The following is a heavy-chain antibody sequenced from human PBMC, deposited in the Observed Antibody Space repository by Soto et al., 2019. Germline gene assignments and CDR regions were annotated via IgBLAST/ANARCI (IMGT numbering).Heavy chain of an antibody. V-gene: IGHV1-8*01. J-gene: IGHJ3*02. D-gene: IGHD3-16*02. Sequence: ASVKVSCKASGYTFTSYDINWVRQATGQGLEWMGWMNPNSGNTGYAQKFQGRVTMTRNTSISTAYMELSSLRSEDTAVYYCARGTTRDYIWGSYRQDAFDIWGQGTMVTVSS. CDR3: ARGTTRDYIWGSYRQDAFDI. CDR2: MNPNSGNT. CDR1: GYTFTSYD.